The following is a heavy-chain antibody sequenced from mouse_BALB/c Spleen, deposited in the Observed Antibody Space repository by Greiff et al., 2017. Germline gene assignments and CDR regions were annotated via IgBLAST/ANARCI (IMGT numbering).Heavy chain of an antibody. CDR1: SYTFTDYA. D-gene: IGHD2-10*01. CDR2: VSTYYGNT. J-gene: IGHJ4*01. Sequence: VQLQQSGPELVRPGVSVKISCKGSSYTFTDYAMHWVKQSHAKSLEWIGVVSTYYGNTNYNQKFKGKATMTVDKSSSTAYMELARLTSEDSAVYYCARAPFYGNYVGYYAMDYWGQGTSVTVSS. V-gene: IGHV1-67*01. CDR3: ARAPFYGNYVGYYAMDY.